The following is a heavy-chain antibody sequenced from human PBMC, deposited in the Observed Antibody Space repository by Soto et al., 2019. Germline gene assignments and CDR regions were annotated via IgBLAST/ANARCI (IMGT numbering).Heavy chain of an antibody. CDR3: ASLGWGGDYYYYGMDV. D-gene: IGHD3-16*01. J-gene: IGHJ6*02. CDR2: IYHSGST. V-gene: IGHV4-30-2*01. Sequence: SDTLSLTCAVSGGSISSGGYSWSWIRQPPGKGLEWIGYIYHSGSTYYNPSLKSRVTISVDRSKNQFSLKLSSVTAADTAVYYCASLGWGGDYYYYGMDVWGQGTTVTVSS. CDR1: GGSISSGGYS.